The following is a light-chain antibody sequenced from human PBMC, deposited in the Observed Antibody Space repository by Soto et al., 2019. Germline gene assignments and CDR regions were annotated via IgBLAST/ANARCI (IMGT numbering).Light chain of an antibody. V-gene: IGLV2-11*01. CDR2: DVN. CDR3: CSYAGSYTFYV. CDR1: SSDVGGYDY. Sequence: QSALTQPRSVSGSPGQSVTISCTGTSSDVGGYDYVSWYQQHPGKAPKLMIFDVNQRPSGVPDRLSGSKSGNTASLTISGLQAEDDADYYCCSYAGSYTFYVFGVGTKLTVL. J-gene: IGLJ1*01.